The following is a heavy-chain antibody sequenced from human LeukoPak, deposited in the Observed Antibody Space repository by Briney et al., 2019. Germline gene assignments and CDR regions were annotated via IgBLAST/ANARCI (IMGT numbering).Heavy chain of an antibody. CDR2: IIPIFGTA. CDR3: ARAGILAAPVDY. D-gene: IGHD6-13*01. J-gene: IGHJ4*02. Sequence: SVKVSCKASGGTFSSYAISWVRQAPRQGLEWMGGIIPIFGTANYAQKFQGRVTITADESTSTAYMELSSLRSEDTAVYYCARAGILAAPVDYWGQGTLVTVSS. CDR1: GGTFSSYA. V-gene: IGHV1-69*01.